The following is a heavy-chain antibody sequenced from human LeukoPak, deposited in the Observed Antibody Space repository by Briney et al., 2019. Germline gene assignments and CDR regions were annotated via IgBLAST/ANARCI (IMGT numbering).Heavy chain of an antibody. CDR1: GGSISSYY. D-gene: IGHD3-22*01. J-gene: IGHJ4*02. V-gene: IGHV4-59*01. Sequence: AETLSLTCTVSGGSISSYYWNWIRQPPGKGLEWIGYSYYSGSTNYNPSLKSRVTISVDTSKNQFSLKLSSVTAADTAVYYCARGADSSGYYSIFYFDYWGQGTLVTVPS. CDR2: SYYSGST. CDR3: ARGADSSGYYSIFYFDY.